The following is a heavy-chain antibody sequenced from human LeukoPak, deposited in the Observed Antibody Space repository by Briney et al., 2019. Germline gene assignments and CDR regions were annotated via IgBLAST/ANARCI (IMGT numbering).Heavy chain of an antibody. D-gene: IGHD4-17*01. CDR1: GYTFTSYD. CDR3: ARGIGKGRTWGLTFTVTTRVHYYYYIDV. CDR2: MNPNSGNT. J-gene: IGHJ6*03. V-gene: IGHV1-8*01. Sequence: GASVKVSCKASGYTFTSYDINWVRQATGQGLEWMGRMNPNSGNTGYAQKFQGRVTMTRNTSISTAYMELSSLRSEDTAVYYCARGIGKGRTWGLTFTVTTRVHYYYYIDVWGKGTTVTVSS.